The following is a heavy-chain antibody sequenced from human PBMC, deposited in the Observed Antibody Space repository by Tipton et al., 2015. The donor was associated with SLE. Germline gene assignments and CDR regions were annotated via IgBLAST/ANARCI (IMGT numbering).Heavy chain of an antibody. CDR1: GGPISSSSYY. V-gene: IGHV4-39*07. J-gene: IGHJ4*02. CDR2: INHSGST. CDR3: ARGRGSSSSGHY. D-gene: IGHD6-6*01. Sequence: TLSLTCTVSGGPISSSSYYWGWIRQPPGKGLEWIGEINHSGSTNYNPSLKSRVTISVDTSKNQFSLKLSSVTAADTAVYYCARGRGSSSSGHYWGQGTLVTVSS.